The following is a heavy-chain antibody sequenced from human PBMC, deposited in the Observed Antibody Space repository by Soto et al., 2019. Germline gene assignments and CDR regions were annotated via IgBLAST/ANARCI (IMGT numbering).Heavy chain of an antibody. J-gene: IGHJ6*02. CDR3: AISSGWDGVYYYYYGMDV. D-gene: IGHD6-19*01. CDR2: ISYDGSNK. V-gene: IGHV3-30*03. Sequence: GGSLRLSCAASGFTFSSYGMHWVRQAPGKGLEWVAVISYDGSNKYYADSVKGRFTISRDNSKNTLYLQMNSLRAEDTAVYYCAISSGWDGVYYYYYGMDVWGQGTTVTVSS. CDR1: GFTFSSYG.